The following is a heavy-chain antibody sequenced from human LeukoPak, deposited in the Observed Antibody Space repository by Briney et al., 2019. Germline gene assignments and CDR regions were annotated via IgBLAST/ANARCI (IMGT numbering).Heavy chain of an antibody. CDR1: GFTFSNAW. D-gene: IGHD2-15*01. CDR3: ARAGRKSRGVDIVRKKETGYYYYLDV. Sequence: PGGSLRLSCAASGFTFSNAWMTWVRQAPGRGLEWVANIKQDGSEKYYVDSVKGRFTISRDNAKNSLYLQMNSLRVEDTAVYYCARAGRKSRGVDIVRKKETGYYYYLDVWGKGTTVTVSS. V-gene: IGHV3-7*01. J-gene: IGHJ6*03. CDR2: IKQDGSEK.